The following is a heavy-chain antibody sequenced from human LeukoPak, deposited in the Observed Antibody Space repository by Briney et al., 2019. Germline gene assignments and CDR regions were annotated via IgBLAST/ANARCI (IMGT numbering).Heavy chain of an antibody. CDR2: ISSSSSYI. J-gene: IGHJ4*02. D-gene: IGHD2-2*01. Sequence: GGSLRLSCAASGFTFSSYSLNWVRQAPGKGLEWVSSISSSSSYIYYADSVKGRFAISRDNAKNSLYLQMNSLRAEDTAVYYCASLCSSTSCSEDDFDYWGQGTLVTVSS. CDR3: ASLCSSTSCSEDDFDY. CDR1: GFTFSSYS. V-gene: IGHV3-21*01.